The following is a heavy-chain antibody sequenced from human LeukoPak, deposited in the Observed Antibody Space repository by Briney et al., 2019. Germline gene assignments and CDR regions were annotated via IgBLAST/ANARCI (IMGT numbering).Heavy chain of an antibody. D-gene: IGHD3-10*01. V-gene: IGHV3-21*01. CDR1: GFTLSNYG. CDR3: ARDGEKFGELSYYYGIDV. Sequence: GGSLRLSCTASGFTLSNYGMTWVRQAPGKGLEWVSSISSSSSYIYYADSVKGRFTISRDNAKNSLYLQMNSLRAEDTAVYYCARDGEKFGELSYYYGIDVWGQGTTVTVSS. CDR2: ISSSSSYI. J-gene: IGHJ6*02.